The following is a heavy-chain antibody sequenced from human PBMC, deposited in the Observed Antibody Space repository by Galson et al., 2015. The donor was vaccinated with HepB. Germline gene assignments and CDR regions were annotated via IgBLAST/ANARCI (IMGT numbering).Heavy chain of an antibody. D-gene: IGHD3-9*01. CDR3: ARFGVDILTGYYINDY. Sequence: SLRLSCAASGFTFSSYSMNWVRQAPGKGLEWVSSISSSSSYIYYADSVKGRFTISRDNAKNSLYLQMNSLRAEDTAVYYCARFGVDILTGYYINDYWGQGTLVTVSS. V-gene: IGHV3-21*01. CDR1: GFTFSSYS. J-gene: IGHJ4*02. CDR2: ISSSSSYI.